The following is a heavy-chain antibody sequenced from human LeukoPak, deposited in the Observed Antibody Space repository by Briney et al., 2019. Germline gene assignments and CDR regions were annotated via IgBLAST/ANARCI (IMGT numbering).Heavy chain of an antibody. V-gene: IGHV4-34*01. J-gene: IGHJ4*02. Sequence: SETLSLTCAVYGGSFSGYYWSWIRQPRGKGLEWMGEINHSGSTNYNPSLKSRVTISVDTSKNQFSLKLSSVTAADTAVYYCARAGTGEYYYDSSGYYPFDYWGQGTLVTVSS. CDR2: INHSGST. CDR1: GGSFSGYY. D-gene: IGHD3-22*01. CDR3: ARAGTGEYYYDSSGYYPFDY.